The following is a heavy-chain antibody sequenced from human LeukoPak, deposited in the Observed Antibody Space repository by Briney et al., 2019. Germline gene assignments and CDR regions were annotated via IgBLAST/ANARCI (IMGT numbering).Heavy chain of an antibody. CDR2: ISGSGGSA. Sequence: GGSLRLSCAASGFTFSSYAMTWVRQAPGKGLEWVSAISGSGGSAYYADSVKARFTISRDNSKNTLHLQMNSQRADDTAVYYCAKHRMVRGLFTDYYFYDWGQGTLVTVSS. D-gene: IGHD3-10*01. CDR3: AKHRMVRGLFTDYYFYD. J-gene: IGHJ4*02. CDR1: GFTFSSYA. V-gene: IGHV3-23*01.